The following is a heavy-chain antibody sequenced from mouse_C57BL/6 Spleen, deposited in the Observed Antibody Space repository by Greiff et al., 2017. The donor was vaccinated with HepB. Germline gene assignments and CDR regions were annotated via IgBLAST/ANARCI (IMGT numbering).Heavy chain of an antibody. CDR3: AREYYGSYYYAMDY. D-gene: IGHD1-1*01. CDR2: ISYDGSN. V-gene: IGHV3-6*01. Sequence: EVKLQESGPGLVKPSQSLSLTCSVTGYSITSGYYWNWIRQFPGNKLEWMGYISYDGSNNYNPSLKNRISITRDTSKNQFFLKLNSVTTEDTATYYCAREYYGSYYYAMDYWGQGTSVTVSS. CDR1: GYSITSGYY. J-gene: IGHJ4*01.